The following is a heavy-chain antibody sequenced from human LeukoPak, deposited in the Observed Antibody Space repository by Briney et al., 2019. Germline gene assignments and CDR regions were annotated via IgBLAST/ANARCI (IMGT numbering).Heavy chain of an antibody. CDR2: INPSGGST. Sequence: ASVKVSCKASRYTFTSYYMHWVRQAPGQGPEWMGIINPSGGSTSYAQKFQGRVTMTRDTSTSTVYMELSSLRSEDTAVYYCARERVGRTHPVELLRFLEWTSNGIDHWGQGTLVTVSS. CDR1: RYTFTSYY. D-gene: IGHD3-3*01. J-gene: IGHJ4*02. CDR3: ARERVGRTHPVELLRFLEWTSNGIDH. V-gene: IGHV1-46*01.